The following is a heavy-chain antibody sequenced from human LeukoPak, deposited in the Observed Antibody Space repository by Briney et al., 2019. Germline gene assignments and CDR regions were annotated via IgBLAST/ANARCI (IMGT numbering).Heavy chain of an antibody. Sequence: PGGSLRLSCGASGFTFSDYYMSWIRQAPGKGLEGVTYISSSGSSTNYADSVKGRFTISRDNAKNSLYLQINSLRAEDTAVYYCVRVPGKYAFDIWGQGTMVTVSA. CDR3: VRVPGKYAFDI. CDR2: ISSSGSST. J-gene: IGHJ3*02. CDR1: GFTFSDYY. D-gene: IGHD3-10*01. V-gene: IGHV3-11*05.